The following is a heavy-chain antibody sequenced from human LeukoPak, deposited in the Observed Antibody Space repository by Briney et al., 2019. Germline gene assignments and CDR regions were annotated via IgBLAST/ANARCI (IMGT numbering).Heavy chain of an antibody. V-gene: IGHV3-23*01. J-gene: IGHJ4*02. CDR2: ISGSGGST. D-gene: IGHD3-22*01. Sequence: GGSLRLSCAASGFTFSSYAMSWVRQAPGKGLEWVSAISGSGGSTYYADSVKGRFTISRDNSKNTLSLQMNRLRVEDTAIYYCTRSGYRHPYHFDSWGQGTLVTVSS. CDR3: TRSGYRHPYHFDS. CDR1: GFTFSSYA.